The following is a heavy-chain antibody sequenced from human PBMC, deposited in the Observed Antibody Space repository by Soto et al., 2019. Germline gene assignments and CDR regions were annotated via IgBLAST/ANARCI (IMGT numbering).Heavy chain of an antibody. Sequence: EVQLVESGGGLVQPGGSLRLSYAAYGFTFSDHYMDWVRQAPGKGLEWVGRSKNKADSYTTEYAASVKGRFTISRDGSKNSLFLQMNSLKTEDTAVYYCTVWGSGNDFGAAWGQGILVTVSS. CDR1: GFTFSDHY. D-gene: IGHD3-10*01. CDR2: SKNKADSYTT. V-gene: IGHV3-72*01. J-gene: IGHJ4*02. CDR3: TVWGSGNDFGAA.